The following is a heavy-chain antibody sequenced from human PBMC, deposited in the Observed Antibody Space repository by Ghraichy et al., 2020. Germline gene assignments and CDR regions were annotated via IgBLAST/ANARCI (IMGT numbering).Heavy chain of an antibody. D-gene: IGHD3-22*01. Sequence: GESLNISCAASGFTFSAYWMSWVRQAPGKGLEWVASINQDGSEKYYMGSVMGRFTISRDNAKNSLYLQMNSLTAEDSAVYYCARERLYYYDGSGHYYFDCWGQGTLVTVFS. CDR3: ARERLYYYDGSGHYYFDC. J-gene: IGHJ4*02. CDR2: INQDGSEK. V-gene: IGHV3-7*01. CDR1: GFTFSAYW.